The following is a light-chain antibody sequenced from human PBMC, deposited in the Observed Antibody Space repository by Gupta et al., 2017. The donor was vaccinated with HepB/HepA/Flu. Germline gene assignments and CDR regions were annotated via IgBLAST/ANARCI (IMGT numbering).Light chain of an antibody. CDR2: DVS. CDR1: QDIDNN. Sequence: DIQMTQSPSSLSAFVGDRVTITCQASQDIDNNKLNWYHQRPGQAPKLLLYDVSKSQPGVPSRFTGSGSATQFTFTISSLQPEDIGTYYCQQFYYLPLTFGGGTKVEI. J-gene: IGKJ4*01. V-gene: IGKV1-33*01. CDR3: QQFYYLPLT.